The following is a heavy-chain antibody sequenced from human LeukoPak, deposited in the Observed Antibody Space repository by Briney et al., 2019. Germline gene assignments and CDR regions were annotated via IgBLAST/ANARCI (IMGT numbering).Heavy chain of an antibody. CDR1: GFTFSSYG. Sequence: GGSLRLSCAASGFTFSSYGMSWVRQAPEKGLQWVSAISGGGVSTYYADSVRGRFTISRDNSKNTLYLQMNSLRAEDTAVYYCAKDSGYDFENYYYYYMDVWGKGTTVTVSS. CDR3: AKDSGYDFENYYYYYMDV. V-gene: IGHV3-23*01. CDR2: ISGGGVST. D-gene: IGHD5-12*01. J-gene: IGHJ6*03.